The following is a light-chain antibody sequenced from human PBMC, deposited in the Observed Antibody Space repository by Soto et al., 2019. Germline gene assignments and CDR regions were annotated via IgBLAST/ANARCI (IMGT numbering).Light chain of an antibody. CDR3: QQYCTTPPT. Sequence: DIVVTQSPDSLAVSLGERGTINCKSSQSVFFSLNNHDSLAWYQQKPGQPLRLLLYWASTRASGVPERFSGCGSGTDFTLTITSLQAEDVGVYYCQQYCTTPPTFGRGTKVEV. J-gene: IGKJ1*01. CDR2: WAS. CDR1: QSVFFSLNNHDS. V-gene: IGKV4-1*01.